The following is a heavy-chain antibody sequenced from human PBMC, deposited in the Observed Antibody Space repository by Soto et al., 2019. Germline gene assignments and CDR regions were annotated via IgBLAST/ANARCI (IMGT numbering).Heavy chain of an antibody. D-gene: IGHD3-10*01. CDR1: GFIFRSYE. V-gene: IGHV3-48*03. CDR2: ISNSGSTI. J-gene: IGHJ4*02. CDR3: ATGSYYDY. Sequence: EVHLVESGGGLVQPGGSLRLSCAASGFIFRSYEMNWVRQAPGKGLEWVSYISNSGSTINYADSVKGRFTISRDNAKNSLYLQMNCLRAEDTAIYYCATGSYYDYWGQGALVTVSS.